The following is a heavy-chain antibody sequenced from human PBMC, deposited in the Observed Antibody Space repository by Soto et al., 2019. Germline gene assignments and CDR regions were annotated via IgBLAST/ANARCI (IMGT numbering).Heavy chain of an antibody. CDR1: GFTFISYA. V-gene: IGHV3-23*01. CDR3: AKDKGTNYYDSSGSSYYGMDV. Sequence: GGSLRLSCAASGFTFISYAMSWVRQAPGKGLEWVSAISGSGGSTYYADSVKGRFTISRDNSKNTLYLQMNSLRAEDTAVYYCAKDKGTNYYDSSGSSYYGMDVWGQGTTVTVSS. D-gene: IGHD3-22*01. CDR2: ISGSGGST. J-gene: IGHJ6*02.